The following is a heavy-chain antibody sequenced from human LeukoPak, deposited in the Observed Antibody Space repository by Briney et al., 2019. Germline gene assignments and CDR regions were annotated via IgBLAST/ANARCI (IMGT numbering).Heavy chain of an antibody. V-gene: IGHV3-33*01. CDR3: ARDLRPGAELAAPPDH. J-gene: IGHJ4*02. CDR1: GFTFSSYG. Sequence: QPGGSLRLSCAASGFTFSSYGMHWVRQAPGEGLEWVAVIWYDGSNKYYADSVKGRFTISRDNSKNTLYLQMNSLRAEDTAVYYCARDLRPGAELAAPPDHWGQGTLVTVSS. D-gene: IGHD3-3*02. CDR2: IWYDGSNK.